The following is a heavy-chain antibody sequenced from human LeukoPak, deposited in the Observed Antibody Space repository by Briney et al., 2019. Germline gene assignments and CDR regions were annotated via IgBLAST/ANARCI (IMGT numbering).Heavy chain of an antibody. Sequence: SQTLSLTCTVSGDSISSGDHYWSWIRQHPGKGLEWIGYIYYSGSTYYNPSLKSRVTISVDTSKNQFSLKLSSVTAADTAVYYRARDSGYGSSDYWGQGTLVTVST. CDR3: ARDSGYGSSDY. CDR1: GDSISSGDHY. V-gene: IGHV4-31*03. D-gene: IGHD3-10*01. J-gene: IGHJ4*02. CDR2: IYYSGST.